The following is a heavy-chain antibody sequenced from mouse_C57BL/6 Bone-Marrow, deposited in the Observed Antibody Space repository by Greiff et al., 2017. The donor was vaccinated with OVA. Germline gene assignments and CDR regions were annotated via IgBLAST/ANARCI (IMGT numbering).Heavy chain of an antibody. CDR3: ARQGFLYFDY. J-gene: IGHJ2*01. CDR2: ISSGGSYT. Sequence: EVMLVESGGDLVKPGGSLKLSCAASGFTFSSYGMSWVRQTPDKRLEWVATISSGGSYTYYPDSVKGRFTISRDNAKNTLYLQMSSLKSEDTAMYYCARQGFLYFDYWGQGTTLTVSS. D-gene: IGHD3-2*02. V-gene: IGHV5-6*02. CDR1: GFTFSSYG.